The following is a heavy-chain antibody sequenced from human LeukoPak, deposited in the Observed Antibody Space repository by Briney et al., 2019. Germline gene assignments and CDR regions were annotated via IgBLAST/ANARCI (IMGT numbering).Heavy chain of an antibody. CDR1: GYAFSTHH. CDR2: MHPRDGDT. Sequence: ASVNVSCKASGYAFSTHHIHWVRQAPGQGPEWMGIMHPRDGDTKYARQFQGRLTMTRDTSTSTVYMELSSLTSEDTALYYCARDLDGAWSIDYWGQGTLVTVSS. V-gene: IGHV1-46*01. J-gene: IGHJ4*02. D-gene: IGHD3-3*01. CDR3: ARDLDGAWSIDY.